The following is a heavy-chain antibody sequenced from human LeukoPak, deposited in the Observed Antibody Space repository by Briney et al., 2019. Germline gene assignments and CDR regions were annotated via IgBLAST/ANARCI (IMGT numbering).Heavy chain of an antibody. D-gene: IGHD7-27*01. CDR3: ARGINWVDY. J-gene: IGHJ4*02. Sequence: PGGSLRLSCAASGFTFDDYGMNWVAQAPGKGLEWVSSINWNGGSTGYADSVKGRFTISRDNAKNSLYLQMNSLRAEDTALYYCARGINWVDYWGQGTLVTVSS. CDR2: INWNGGST. V-gene: IGHV3-20*04. CDR1: GFTFDDYG.